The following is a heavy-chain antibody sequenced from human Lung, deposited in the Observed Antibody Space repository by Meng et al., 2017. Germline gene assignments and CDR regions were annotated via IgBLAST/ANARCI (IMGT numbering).Heavy chain of an antibody. Sequence: QVPLQQWGAGLFKPSEPLSLTCVVSGGSFSDYYWSWIRQPPGKGLEWIGEINHSGSTNYNPSLESRATISVDTSQSNLSLKLSSVTAADSAVYYCARGPTTMAHDFDYWGQGTLVTVSS. J-gene: IGHJ4*02. V-gene: IGHV4-34*01. D-gene: IGHD4-11*01. CDR2: INHSGST. CDR3: ARGPTTMAHDFDY. CDR1: GGSFSDYY.